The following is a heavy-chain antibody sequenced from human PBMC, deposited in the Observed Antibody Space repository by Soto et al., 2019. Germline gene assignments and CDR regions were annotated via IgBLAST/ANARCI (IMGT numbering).Heavy chain of an antibody. CDR1: GFTFSNYA. CDR2: ISYDGSNK. V-gene: IGHV3-30-3*01. Sequence: QVQLVESGGGVVQPGRSLRLSCVASGFTFSNYAMHWVRQAPGKGLEWVAVISYDGSNKYYADSVKGRFNISRDNSKNTLYLQKNSLRAEDTAVYYCARDPQRWWFAFDIWGQGTMVTVSS. CDR3: ARDPQRWWFAFDI. J-gene: IGHJ3*02. D-gene: IGHD2-15*01.